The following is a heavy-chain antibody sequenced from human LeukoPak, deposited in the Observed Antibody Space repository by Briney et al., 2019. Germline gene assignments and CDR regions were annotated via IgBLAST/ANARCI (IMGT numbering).Heavy chain of an antibody. CDR3: ASPVAPYYDSSGY. CDR2: ISSSGSTI. J-gene: IGHJ4*02. V-gene: IGHV3-48*04. CDR1: GFTFSNYW. Sequence: PGGSLRLSCEASGFTFSNYWMNWVRQAPGKGLEWVSYISSSGSTIYYADSVKGRFTISRDNAKNSLYLQMNSLRAEDTAVYYCASPVAPYYDSSGYWGQGTLVTVSS. D-gene: IGHD3-22*01.